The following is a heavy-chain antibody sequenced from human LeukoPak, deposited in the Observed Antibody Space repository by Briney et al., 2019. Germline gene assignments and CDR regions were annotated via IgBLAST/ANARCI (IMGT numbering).Heavy chain of an antibody. V-gene: IGHV1-69*04. D-gene: IGHD5-18*01. J-gene: IGHJ4*02. CDR3: ARWGGDTAMVAGY. Sequence: SVKVSCKASGGTFSSYAISWVRQAPGQGLEWMGRIIPILGIANYAQKFQGRVTITADKSTSTAYMELSSLRSDDTAVYYCARWGGDTAMVAGYWGQGTLVTVSS. CDR1: GGTFSSYA. CDR2: IIPILGIA.